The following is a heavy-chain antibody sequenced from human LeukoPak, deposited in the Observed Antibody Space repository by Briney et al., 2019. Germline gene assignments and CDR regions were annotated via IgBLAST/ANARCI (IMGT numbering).Heavy chain of an antibody. Sequence: ASVKVSCKASGYTFTGYYMHWLRQAPGQGLEWMGWINPNSGGTNYAQKFQGRITMTRDTSISTAYMELNRLTSDDTAVYYCASVRSSASYHDAFDYWGQGTQVTVSS. CDR3: ASVRSSASYHDAFDY. J-gene: IGHJ4*02. CDR2: INPNSGGT. D-gene: IGHD3-22*01. V-gene: IGHV1-2*02. CDR1: GYTFTGYY.